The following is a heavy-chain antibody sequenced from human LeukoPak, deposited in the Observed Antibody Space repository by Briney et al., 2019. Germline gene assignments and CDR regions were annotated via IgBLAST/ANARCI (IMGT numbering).Heavy chain of an antibody. CDR1: GYTFTGYY. V-gene: IGHV1-2*02. CDR3: ARDGGLLGDIVVVPADYYYGMDV. Sequence: ASVKVSCKASGYTFTGYYMHWVRQAPGQGLEWMGWINPNSGGTNYAQKFQGRVTMTRDTSISTAYMELSRLRSDDTAVYYCARDGGLLGDIVVVPADYYYGMDVWGQGTTVTVSS. CDR2: INPNSGGT. J-gene: IGHJ6*02. D-gene: IGHD2-2*01.